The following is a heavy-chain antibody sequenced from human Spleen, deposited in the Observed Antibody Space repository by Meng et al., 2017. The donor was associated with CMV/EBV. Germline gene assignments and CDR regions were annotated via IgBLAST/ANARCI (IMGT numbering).Heavy chain of an antibody. Sequence: GESLKISCKGSGYSFTSYWIGWVRQMPGKGLEWMGIIYPDDSDTRYSPSFQGQVTISADKSISTAYLQWSSLKASDTAMYYCARGSFYSSSWYGVYYYYGMDVWGQGTTVTVSS. J-gene: IGHJ6*02. V-gene: IGHV5-51*01. D-gene: IGHD6-13*01. CDR3: ARGSFYSSSWYGVYYYYGMDV. CDR2: IYPDDSDT. CDR1: GYSFTSYW.